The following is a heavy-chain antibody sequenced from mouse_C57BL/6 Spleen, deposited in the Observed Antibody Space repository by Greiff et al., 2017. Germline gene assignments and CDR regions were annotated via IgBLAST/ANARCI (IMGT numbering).Heavy chain of an antibody. V-gene: IGHV1-19*01. J-gene: IGHJ4*01. CDR2: INPYNGGT. Sequence: VQLQQSGPVLVKPGASVKMSCKASGYTFTDYYMNWVKQSHGKSLEWIGVINPYNGGTSYNQKFKGKATLTVDKSSSTAYMELNSLTSEDSAVYYCARHLRDYAMDYWGQGTSVTVSS. CDR1: GYTFTDYY. CDR3: ARHLRDYAMDY. D-gene: IGHD3-2*02.